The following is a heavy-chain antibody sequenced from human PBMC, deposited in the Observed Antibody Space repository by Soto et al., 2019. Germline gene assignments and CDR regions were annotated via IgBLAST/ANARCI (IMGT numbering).Heavy chain of an antibody. CDR3: ATGRNIVVVPGHSPRVRIDAFDI. J-gene: IGHJ3*02. D-gene: IGHD2-2*01. CDR1: GYTLTELS. V-gene: IGHV1-24*01. Sequence: ASVKVSCKVSGYTLTELSMHWVRQAPGKGLEWMGGFDPEDGETIYAQKFQGRVTMTEDTSTDTAYMELSSLRSEDTAVYYCATGRNIVVVPGHSPRVRIDAFDIWGQGTMVTVSS. CDR2: FDPEDGET.